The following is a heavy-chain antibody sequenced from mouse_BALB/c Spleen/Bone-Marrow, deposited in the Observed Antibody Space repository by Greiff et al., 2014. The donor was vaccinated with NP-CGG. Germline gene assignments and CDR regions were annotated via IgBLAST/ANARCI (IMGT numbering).Heavy chain of an antibody. CDR2: IHYSGST. J-gene: IGHJ3*01. D-gene: IGHD2-1*01. V-gene: IGHV3-1*02. Sequence: VQLQQSGLDLVKPSQSLSLTCTVTGYSITSGYSWHWIRQFPGNKLEWMGYIHYSGSTNYNPSLKSRISITRDTSKNQFFLQLNSVTTEDTATYYCARREGNHAAWFAYWGQGTLVTVSA. CDR1: GYSITSGYS. CDR3: ARREGNHAAWFAY.